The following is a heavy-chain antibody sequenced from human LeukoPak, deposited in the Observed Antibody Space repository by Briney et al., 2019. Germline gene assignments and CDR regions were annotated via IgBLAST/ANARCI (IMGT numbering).Heavy chain of an antibody. Sequence: GGSLRLSCAASGFTFSSYAMSWVRQAPGKGLEWVSAISGSGGSTYYADSVKGRFTISRDNSKNTLCLQMNSLRAEDTAVYYCANDAAHSSGYLYYFDYWGQGTLVTVSS. J-gene: IGHJ4*02. V-gene: IGHV3-23*01. CDR1: GFTFSSYA. CDR2: ISGSGGST. D-gene: IGHD3-22*01. CDR3: ANDAAHSSGYLYYFDY.